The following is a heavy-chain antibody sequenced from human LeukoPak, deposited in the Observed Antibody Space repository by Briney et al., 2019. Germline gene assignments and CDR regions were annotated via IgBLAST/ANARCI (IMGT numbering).Heavy chain of an antibody. CDR3: AKDGVTYGDYVDY. D-gene: IGHD4-17*01. J-gene: IGHJ4*02. CDR2: IRYDGSNK. Sequence: GGSLRLSCAASGFTFSSYGMHWVRQAPGKGLEWVAFIRYDGSNKYYADSVKGRFTTSRGNSKNTLYLQMNSLRAEDTAVYYCAKDGVTYGDYVDYWGQGTLVTVSS. V-gene: IGHV3-30*02. CDR1: GFTFSSYG.